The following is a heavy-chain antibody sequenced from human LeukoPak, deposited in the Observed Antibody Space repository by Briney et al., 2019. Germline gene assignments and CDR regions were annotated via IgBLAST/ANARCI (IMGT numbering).Heavy chain of an antibody. CDR2: IYNSGNT. CDR1: GGSVSSGSYF. D-gene: IGHD5-18*01. Sequence: PESLSLTCTVSGGSVSSGSYFWTWIRQPPGKRLEWIGFIYNSGNTNYNPSLKSRVTISVDTSKNQFSLRLTSVTAADTAVYYCARDRSYGFFDYWGQGTLVTVSS. V-gene: IGHV4-61*01. CDR3: ARDRSYGFFDY. J-gene: IGHJ4*02.